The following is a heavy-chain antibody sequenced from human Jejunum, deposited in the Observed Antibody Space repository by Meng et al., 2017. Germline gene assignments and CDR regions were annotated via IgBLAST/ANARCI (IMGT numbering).Heavy chain of an antibody. CDR1: DYSILSGYY. J-gene: IGHJ4*02. Sequence: SETLSLTCTVSDYSILSGYYWGWIRQSPGKGLEWIGSIYKSGSTYYNPSLKSRVTLSVDTSKHQFSLNLSSVTAADTAVYYCAGDWAYYSDTTGYYFYFDSWGQGTQVTVSS. D-gene: IGHD3-22*01. V-gene: IGHV4-38-2*02. CDR2: IYKSGST. CDR3: AGDWAYYSDTTGYYFYFDS.